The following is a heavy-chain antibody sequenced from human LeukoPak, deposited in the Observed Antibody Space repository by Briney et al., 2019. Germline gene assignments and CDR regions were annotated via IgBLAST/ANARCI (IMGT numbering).Heavy chain of an antibody. CDR3: ATHYYDSSGFIPGYYYGMDV. Sequence: GGSLRLSCAASGFTFSSYWMSWVRQAPGKGLEWVANIKQDGSEKYYADSVKGRFTISRDNAKNSLYLQMNSLRAEDTAVYYCATHYYDSSGFIPGYYYGMDVWGQGTTVTVSS. J-gene: IGHJ6*02. V-gene: IGHV3-7*01. CDR1: GFTFSSYW. D-gene: IGHD3-22*01. CDR2: IKQDGSEK.